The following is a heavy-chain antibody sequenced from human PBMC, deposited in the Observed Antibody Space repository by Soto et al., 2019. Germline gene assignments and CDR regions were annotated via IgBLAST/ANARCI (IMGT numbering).Heavy chain of an antibody. CDR2: IYYSGST. V-gene: IGHV4-30-4*01. J-gene: IGHJ6*02. CDR1: GGSISSGDYY. Sequence: SETLSLTCTVSGGSISSGDYYWSWIRQPPGKGLEWIGYIYYSGSTYYNPSLKSRVTISVDTSKNQFSPKLSSVTAADTAVYYCAGSSSWYAYYYGMDVWGQGTTVTVSS. CDR3: AGSSSWYAYYYGMDV. D-gene: IGHD6-13*01.